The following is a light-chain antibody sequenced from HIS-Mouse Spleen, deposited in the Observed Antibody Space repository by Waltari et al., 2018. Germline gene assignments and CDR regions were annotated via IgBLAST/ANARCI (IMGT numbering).Light chain of an antibody. J-gene: IGLJ1*01. CDR2: DVS. CDR3: SSYTSSSTYV. Sequence: QSALTQPASVSGSPGQSITISCTGTSSDVGGYNYVSWYQQHPGKAPTLMIYDVSNRPSGVSNRCSGSKSGNTASLTISGLQAEDEADYYCSSYTSSSTYVFGTGTKVTVL. CDR1: SSDVGGYNY. V-gene: IGLV2-14*03.